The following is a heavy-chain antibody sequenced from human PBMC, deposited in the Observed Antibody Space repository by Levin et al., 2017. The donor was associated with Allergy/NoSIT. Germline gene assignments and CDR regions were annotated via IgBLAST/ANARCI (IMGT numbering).Heavy chain of an antibody. J-gene: IGHJ4*02. Sequence: SCAASGFTFSSYGMHWVRQAPGKGLEWVAVISYDGSNKYYADSVKGRFTISRDNSKNTLYLQMNSLRAEDTAVYYCASEGLSLGSGSYYNSHVGIGRWGQGTLVTVSS. V-gene: IGHV3-30*03. CDR3: ASEGLSLGSGSYYNSHVGIGR. CDR2: ISYDGSNK. CDR1: GFTFSSYG. D-gene: IGHD3-10*01.